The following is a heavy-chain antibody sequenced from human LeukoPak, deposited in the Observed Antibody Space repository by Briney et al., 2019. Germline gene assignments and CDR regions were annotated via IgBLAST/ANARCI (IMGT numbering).Heavy chain of an antibody. CDR3: ARDQTIVVVTAPYYGMDV. CDR1: GFTFSSYS. V-gene: IGHV3-48*01. J-gene: IGHJ6*02. Sequence: PGGSPRLSCAASGFTFSSYSMNWVRQAPGKGLEWVSYISSSSSTIYYADSVKGRFTISRDNAKNSLYLQMNSLRAEDTAVYYCARDQTIVVVTAPYYGMDVWGQGTTVTVSS. D-gene: IGHD2-21*02. CDR2: ISSSSSTI.